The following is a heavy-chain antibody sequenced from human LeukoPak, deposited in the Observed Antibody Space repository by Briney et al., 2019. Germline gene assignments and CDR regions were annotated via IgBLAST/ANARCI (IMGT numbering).Heavy chain of an antibody. CDR2: IYTSGST. V-gene: IGHV4-61*02. D-gene: IGHD3-10*01. CDR3: ASTSSYYYGSGSYSD. J-gene: IGHJ4*02. Sequence: SETLSLTCTVSGGSISSGSYYWSWIRQPAGKGLKWIGRIYTSGSTNYNPSLKSRVTISVDTSKNQFSLKLSSVTAADTAVYYCASTSSYYYGSGSYSDWGQGTLVTVSS. CDR1: GGSISSGSYY.